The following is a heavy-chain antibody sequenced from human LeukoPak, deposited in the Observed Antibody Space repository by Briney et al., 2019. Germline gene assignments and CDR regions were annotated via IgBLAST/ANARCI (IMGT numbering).Heavy chain of an antibody. V-gene: IGHV4-59*08. J-gene: IGHJ3*02. Sequence: SETLSLTCTVSGVSISSYYWSWIRQPPGKGLEWIGYIYYSGSTNYNPSLKSRVTISVDTSKNQFSLKLSSVTAADTAVYYCARRDIRGSRNDAFDIWGQGTMVTVSS. CDR2: IYYSGST. CDR1: GVSISSYY. D-gene: IGHD2-15*01. CDR3: ARRDIRGSRNDAFDI.